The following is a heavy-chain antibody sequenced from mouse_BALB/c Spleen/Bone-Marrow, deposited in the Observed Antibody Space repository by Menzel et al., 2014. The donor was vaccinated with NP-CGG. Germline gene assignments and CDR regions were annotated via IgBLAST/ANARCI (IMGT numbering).Heavy chain of an antibody. Sequence: QVQLQQSGPGLVAPSQSLSFTCTVSGFSLTGYGVNWVRQPPGKGLEWLGMIWGDGSTDYNSALKSRLSISKDNSKSQVFLKMNSLQTDDTARYYCARDHYYGYFDYWGQGTTLTVSS. CDR2: IWGDGST. J-gene: IGHJ2*01. D-gene: IGHD1-2*01. CDR1: GFSLTGYG. V-gene: IGHV2-6-7*01. CDR3: ARDHYYGYFDY.